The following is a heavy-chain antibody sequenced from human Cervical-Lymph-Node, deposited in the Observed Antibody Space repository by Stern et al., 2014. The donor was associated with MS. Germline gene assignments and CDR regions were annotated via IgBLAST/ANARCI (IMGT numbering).Heavy chain of an antibody. J-gene: IGHJ4*02. CDR2: IYVSGSN. Sequence: QVQLQESGPGLVKPSGTLSLTCAVSGDSISGSNWWSWVRQSPEKGLEWIGEIYVSGSNNYNPSLESRALMSVERSNTTFSLKLNSGTAADTAVYYCARRGGQRLVHFDYWGQGILVTVSS. D-gene: IGHD6-13*01. CDR1: GDSISGSNW. V-gene: IGHV4-4*02. CDR3: ARRGGQRLVHFDY.